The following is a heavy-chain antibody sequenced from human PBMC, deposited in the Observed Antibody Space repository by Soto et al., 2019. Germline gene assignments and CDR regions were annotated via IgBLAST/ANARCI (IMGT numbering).Heavy chain of an antibody. V-gene: IGHV1-69*06. J-gene: IGHJ3*02. Sequence: QVQLVQSGAEVKKPGSSVKVSCKASGGTFSSYAISWVRQAPGQGLEWMGGIIPIFGTANYAQKFQGRVTITADKSTSTAYMELSSLRSEDTAVYYCATSPWCDSRGLIRLDAVDIWGQGTMVTVSS. CDR3: ATSPWCDSRGLIRLDAVDI. CDR1: GGTFSSYA. CDR2: IIPIFGTA. D-gene: IGHD3-22*01.